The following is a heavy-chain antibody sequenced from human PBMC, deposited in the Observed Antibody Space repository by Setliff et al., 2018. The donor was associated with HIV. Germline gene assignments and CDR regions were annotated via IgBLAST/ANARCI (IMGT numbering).Heavy chain of an antibody. CDR3: AKDCGYSSGWYLVSGTFDI. V-gene: IGHV3-30*02. CDR2: IHYDVSSK. Sequence: GGSLRLSCAAVGFTFSSYGMHWVRQAPGKGLEWVAFIHYDVSSKYYGDSVKGRFTISRDNSRNTLYLQMNSLRPEDTAVYYCAKDCGYSSGWYLVSGTFDIWGQGTMVTVSS. J-gene: IGHJ3*02. CDR1: GFTFSSYG. D-gene: IGHD6-19*01.